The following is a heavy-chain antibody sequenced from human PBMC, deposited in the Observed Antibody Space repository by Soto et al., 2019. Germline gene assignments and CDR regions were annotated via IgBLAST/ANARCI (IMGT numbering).Heavy chain of an antibody. Sequence: QLQLQESGPGLVKPSETLSLSCTVSGGTISSRNYYWAWIRQPPGKGLEWIGTIYYGGSTYYNPSLKSRVTISVDTSKNQFSLKLSSVTAADTAVYYCARHLRPKGITISGGQGTLVTVSS. CDR1: GGTISSRNYY. CDR3: ARHLRPKGITIS. CDR2: IYYGGST. V-gene: IGHV4-39*01. J-gene: IGHJ4*02. D-gene: IGHD3-3*01.